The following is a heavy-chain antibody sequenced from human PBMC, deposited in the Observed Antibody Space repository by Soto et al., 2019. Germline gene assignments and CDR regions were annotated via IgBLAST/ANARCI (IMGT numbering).Heavy chain of an antibody. CDR2: IIPIFGTA. CDR3: ARADTGYSSSWFYYYYYGMDV. CDR1: GGTFSSYA. J-gene: IGHJ6*02. Sequence: SVKVSCKASGGTFSSYAISWLRLAPGQGLEWMGGIIPIFGTANYAQKFQGRVTITADESTSTAYMELSSLRSEDTAVYYCARADTGYSSSWFYYYYYGMDVWGQGTTVTVSS. D-gene: IGHD6-13*01. V-gene: IGHV1-69*13.